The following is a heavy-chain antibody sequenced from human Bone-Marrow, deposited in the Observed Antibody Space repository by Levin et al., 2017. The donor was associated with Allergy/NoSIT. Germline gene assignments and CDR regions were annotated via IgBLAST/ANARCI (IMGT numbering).Heavy chain of an antibody. CDR3: ARDLGLYGDYDAFDV. V-gene: IGHV3-30-3*01. Sequence: GGSLRLSCAASGFTFSDFAFDWVRQAPGKGLEWVALISYDGTNEFYADSVKGRFTISRDNSKNTLYLQMHSLRPEDTAVYFCARDLGLYGDYDAFDVWGQGTLVTVSS. D-gene: IGHD4-17*01. J-gene: IGHJ3*01. CDR2: ISYDGTNE. CDR1: GFTFSDFA.